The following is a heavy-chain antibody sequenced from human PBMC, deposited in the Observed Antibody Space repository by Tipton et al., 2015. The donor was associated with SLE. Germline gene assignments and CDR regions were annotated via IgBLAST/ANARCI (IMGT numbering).Heavy chain of an antibody. V-gene: IGHV4-39*07. J-gene: IGHJ4*02. Sequence: TLSLTCAVSGGSVTRSTHYWAWIRQPPGKGLEWIASIYYTGNTYYSPSLKSRVTISLDTNNHFSLRLSSVTAADAAVYYCAKDRRAAGYFDYWGQGTLVTVSS. D-gene: IGHD6-25*01. CDR1: GGSVTRSTHY. CDR3: AKDRRAAGYFDY. CDR2: IYYTGNT.